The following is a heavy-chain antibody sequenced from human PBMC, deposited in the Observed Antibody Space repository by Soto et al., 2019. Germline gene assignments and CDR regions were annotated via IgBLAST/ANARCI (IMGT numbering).Heavy chain of an antibody. V-gene: IGHV4-59*08. CDR2: IYYSGST. Sequence: SETLSLTCRVSGSSISSYYWSWIRQPPGKGLEWIGYIYYSGSTNYNPSLKSRVTISVDTSKNQFSLKLSSVTAADTAVYYCARHRGKITMVRGVIFPWGQGTTVTVSS. D-gene: IGHD3-10*01. J-gene: IGHJ6*02. CDR1: GSSISSYY. CDR3: ARHRGKITMVRGVIFP.